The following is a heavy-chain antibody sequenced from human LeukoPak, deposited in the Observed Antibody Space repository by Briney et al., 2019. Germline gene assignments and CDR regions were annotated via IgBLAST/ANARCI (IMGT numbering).Heavy chain of an antibody. CDR3: AKVRQWRDYFDY. J-gene: IGHJ4*02. CDR2: ISGGGGST. D-gene: IGHD6-19*01. V-gene: IGHV3-23*01. Sequence: GGSLRLSCAAFGFTFSSYAMSWVRQAPGKGLEWVSAISGGGGSTYYADSVKGRSTISRDNSKNTMYLQMNSLRAEDTAVYYCAKVRQWRDYFDYWGQGTLVTVSS. CDR1: GFTFSSYA.